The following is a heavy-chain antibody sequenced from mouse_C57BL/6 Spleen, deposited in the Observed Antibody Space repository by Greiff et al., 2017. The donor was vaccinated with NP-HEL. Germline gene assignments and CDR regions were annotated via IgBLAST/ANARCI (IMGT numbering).Heavy chain of an antibody. CDR3: ARRGHYYGSSLYAMDY. D-gene: IGHD1-1*01. V-gene: IGHV1-82*01. CDR2: IYPGDGDT. CDR1: GYAFSSSW. Sequence: QVQLQQSGPELVKPGASVKISCKASGYAFSSSWMNWVKQRPGKGLEWIGRIYPGDGDTNYNGKFKGKATLTADKSSSTAYMQLSSLTSEDSAVYFCARRGHYYGSSLYAMDYWGQGTSVTVSS. J-gene: IGHJ4*01.